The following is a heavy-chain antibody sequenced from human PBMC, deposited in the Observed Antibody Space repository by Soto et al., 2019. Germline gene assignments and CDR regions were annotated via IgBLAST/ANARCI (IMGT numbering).Heavy chain of an antibody. CDR2: IYYSGST. CDR3: AGARRGYIDY. J-gene: IGHJ4*02. Sequence: SETLSLTCTVSGGSISSYYWSWIRQPPGKGLEWIGYIYYSGSTNYNPSLKSRVTISVDTSKNQFSLKLSSVTAADTAVYYCAGARRGYIDYWGQGTLVTVSA. V-gene: IGHV4-59*01. CDR1: GGSISSYY.